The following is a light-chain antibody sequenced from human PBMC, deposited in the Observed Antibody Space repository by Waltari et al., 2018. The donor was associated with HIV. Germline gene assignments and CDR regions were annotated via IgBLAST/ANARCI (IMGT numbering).Light chain of an antibody. CDR2: CKS. V-gene: IGLV1-40*01. CDR3: QSHDTSLTGPCV. J-gene: IGLJ1*01. Sequence: QSVLTQPPSVSGAPGQRVTISCTGSSSNIGAGYDVHWYQQLPGRDPKLLIDCKSIVPSGVRGRFSGSKSGASASLAITGLQAEDEADYYCQSHDTSLTGPCVFGTGTKVTVL. CDR1: SSNIGAGYD.